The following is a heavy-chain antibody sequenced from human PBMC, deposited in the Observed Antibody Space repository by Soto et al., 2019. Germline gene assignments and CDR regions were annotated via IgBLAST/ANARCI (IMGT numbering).Heavy chain of an antibody. Sequence: EVQVLESGGGLVQPGGSLRLSCAASGFTFSNYAMSWVRQAPGKGLEWVSAISGSGDSTYYADSVKGRFTISRDNSKNTVHLQMNSLRAEDTAVYYCAKESRIAVAGTSVYWGQGTQVTVSS. CDR3: AKESRIAVAGTSVY. CDR2: ISGSGDST. J-gene: IGHJ4*02. V-gene: IGHV3-23*01. CDR1: GFTFSNYA. D-gene: IGHD6-19*01.